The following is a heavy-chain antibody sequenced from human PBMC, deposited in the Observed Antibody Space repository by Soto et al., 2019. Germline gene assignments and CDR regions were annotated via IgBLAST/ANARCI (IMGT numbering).Heavy chain of an antibody. CDR2: IIPIFGTA. CDR3: ASTFQGYYGMDV. Sequence: SVKVSCKASGGTFSSYAISWVRQAPGQGLEWMGGIIPIFGTANYAQKFQGRVTITADESTSTAYMELSSLRSEDTAVYYCASTFQGYYGMDVWRQGTTVTVSS. CDR1: GGTFSSYA. V-gene: IGHV1-69*13. J-gene: IGHJ6*02.